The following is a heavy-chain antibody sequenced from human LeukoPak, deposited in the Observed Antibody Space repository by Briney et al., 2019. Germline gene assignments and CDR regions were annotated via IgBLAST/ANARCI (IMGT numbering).Heavy chain of an antibody. V-gene: IGHV4-39*01. CDR3: AGTGDLWY. Sequence: SETLSLTCTVSGGSISSSSYYWGWIRQPPGKGLEWIGSIYYSRSTYYNPSLKSRVTISVDTSKNQFSLKLSSVTGADTAVYYCAGTGDLWYWGQGTLVTVSS. J-gene: IGHJ4*02. CDR1: GGSISSSSYY. CDR2: IYYSRST. D-gene: IGHD7-27*01.